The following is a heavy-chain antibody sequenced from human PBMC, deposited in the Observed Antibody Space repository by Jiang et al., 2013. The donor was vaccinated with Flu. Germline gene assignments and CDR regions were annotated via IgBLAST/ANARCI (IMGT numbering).Heavy chain of an antibody. J-gene: IGHJ6*03. CDR1: GGTFSSYA. V-gene: IGHV1-69*01. Sequence: GAEVKKPGSSVKVSCKASGGTFSSYAISWVRQAPGQGLEWMGGIIPIFGTANYAQKFQGRVTITADESTSTAYMELSSLRSEDTAVYYCARGYYGGNSDDYYYYMDVWGKGTTVTVSS. CDR3: ARGYYGGNSDDYYYYMDV. CDR2: IIPIFGTA. D-gene: IGHD4-23*01.